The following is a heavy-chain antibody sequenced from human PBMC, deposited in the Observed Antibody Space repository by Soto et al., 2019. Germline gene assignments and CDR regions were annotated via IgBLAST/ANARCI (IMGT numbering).Heavy chain of an antibody. Sequence: QLTLKESGPTLVKPTQTLTLTCTFSGFSLSTRGVGVGWIRQPPGKALEWLALIFCDDDKRYSSSLRSRLTITKDNSKNRVVLTMTNMDPVDTATYFCALSRRKIRGTHNYYSMDVWGLGTTDTVSS. J-gene: IGHJ6*02. V-gene: IGHV2-5*02. CDR3: ALSRRKIRGTHNYYSMDV. CDR1: GFSLSTRGVG. D-gene: IGHD3-10*01. CDR2: IFCDDDK.